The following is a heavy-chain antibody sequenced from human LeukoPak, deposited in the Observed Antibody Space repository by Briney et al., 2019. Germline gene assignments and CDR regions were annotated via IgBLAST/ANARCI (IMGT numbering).Heavy chain of an antibody. CDR3: ARELRNYDILTGYKPYNWFDP. Sequence: GGSLRLSCAASGFTVSSNYMSWVRQAPGKGLEWVSVIYSGDSTYYADSVKGRFTISRHNSKNTLYLQMNSLRAEDTAVYYCARELRNYDILTGYKPYNWFDPWGQGTLVTVSS. V-gene: IGHV3-53*04. D-gene: IGHD3-9*01. J-gene: IGHJ5*02. CDR2: IYSGDST. CDR1: GFTVSSNY.